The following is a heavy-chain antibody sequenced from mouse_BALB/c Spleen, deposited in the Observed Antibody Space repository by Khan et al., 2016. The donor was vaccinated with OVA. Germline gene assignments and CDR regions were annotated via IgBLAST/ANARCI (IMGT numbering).Heavy chain of an antibody. J-gene: IGHJ3*01. CDR3: TRHGYVAWFTY. V-gene: IGHV1S135*01. CDR1: GYSFTSYY. Sequence: QLQQSGPELMKPGASVKISCKASGYSFTSYYIHWVMQSHGKSLEWIGYIDPFSGGTTYNQKFKGKATLTVDKSSSTAHIHLSNLTSEDSAVYYCTRHGYVAWFTYWGQGTLVTVSA. D-gene: IGHD2-2*01. CDR2: IDPFSGGT.